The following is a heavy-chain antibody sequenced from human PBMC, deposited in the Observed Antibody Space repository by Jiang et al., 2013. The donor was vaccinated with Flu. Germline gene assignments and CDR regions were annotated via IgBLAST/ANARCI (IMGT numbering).Heavy chain of an antibody. D-gene: IGHD2/OR15-2a*01. CDR1: GGSITDTGYY. CDR3: ARDFWRPNFYYYGADV. V-gene: IGHV4-39*07. CDR2: LDYSGST. J-gene: IGHJ6*02. Sequence: GPGLVKPSETVSLTCTVSGGSITDTGYYWAWIRQPPGQGLEWIGNLDYSGSTYYNPSLKSRVTISVDTSKNQFSLRLSSVTAADTAVYYCARDFWRPNFYYYGADVWGQGTTVTVSS.